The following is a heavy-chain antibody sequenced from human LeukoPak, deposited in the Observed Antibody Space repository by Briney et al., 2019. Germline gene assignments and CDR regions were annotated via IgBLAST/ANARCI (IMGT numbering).Heavy chain of an antibody. CDR2: ISAYNGNT. V-gene: IGHV1-18*01. CDR1: GYTFSSYG. D-gene: IGHD2-2*01. Sequence: GASVKVSCKASGYTFSSYGISWVRQAPGQGLEWMGWISAYNGNTNYAQMVQGRVTMTTDTSTSTPYMEVRSLRSDDTAMYYCARDVGDIVTIPAAISVPWGQGTLVTVSS. J-gene: IGHJ5*02. CDR3: ARDVGDIVTIPAAISVP.